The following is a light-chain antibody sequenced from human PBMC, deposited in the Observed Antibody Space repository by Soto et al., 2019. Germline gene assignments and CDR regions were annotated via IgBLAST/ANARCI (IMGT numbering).Light chain of an antibody. V-gene: IGKV1-5*03. J-gene: IGKJ5*01. Sequence: DIPMTQSPSTLSASVGGKVTIRCRASRTVSNWLAWYQHQPGRAPRLLISRASTLESGVPPRFSGSGFGTDFTLTIDSLQPDDFGTYYCQQYNSYALTFGQGTRLENK. CDR2: RAS. CDR3: QQYNSYALT. CDR1: RTVSNW.